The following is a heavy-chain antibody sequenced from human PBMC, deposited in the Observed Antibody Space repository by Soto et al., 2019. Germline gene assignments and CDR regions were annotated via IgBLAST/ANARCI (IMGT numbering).Heavy chain of an antibody. V-gene: IGHV3-21*01. J-gene: IGHJ6*02. CDR3: ARGNWGGDGMDV. CDR1: GCSFSTYT. D-gene: IGHD3-16*01. CDR2: ISSSVNTI. Sequence: AESLRLSCPASGCSFSTYTINWVRQAPGKGLEWVPSISSSVNTIFYPDSVKDRFTISRDTAKDAVSLQMNSLRAEDTALYYCARGNWGGDGMDVWGLGTTVTVSS.